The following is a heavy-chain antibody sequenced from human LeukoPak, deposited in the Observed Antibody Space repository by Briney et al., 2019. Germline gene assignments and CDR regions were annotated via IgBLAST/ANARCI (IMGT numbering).Heavy chain of an antibody. Sequence: ASVKVSCKTSGYRFTGYYMHWVRQAPGQGLEWMGWINPKSGDPIYVQKFQGRVTLTRDTSIDTVYLELSSLKSDDTAVYYCARDPGHDTSNYGGLDFWGQGTLVTVSS. CDR3: ARDPGHDTSNYGGLDF. J-gene: IGHJ4*02. V-gene: IGHV1-2*02. D-gene: IGHD4-11*01. CDR2: INPKSGDP. CDR1: GYRFTGYY.